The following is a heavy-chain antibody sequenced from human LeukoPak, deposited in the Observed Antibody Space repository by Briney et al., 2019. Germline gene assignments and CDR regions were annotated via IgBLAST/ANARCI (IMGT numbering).Heavy chain of an antibody. CDR1: GGSISSSSYY. Sequence: SETLSLTCTVSGGSISSSSYYWSWIRQPAGKGLEWIGRIYTSGSTNYNPSLKSRVAISVDTSKNQFSLKLSSVTAADTAVYYCARGEWLPLDYWGQGTLVTVSS. D-gene: IGHD3-3*01. J-gene: IGHJ4*02. CDR2: IYTSGST. CDR3: ARGEWLPLDY. V-gene: IGHV4-61*02.